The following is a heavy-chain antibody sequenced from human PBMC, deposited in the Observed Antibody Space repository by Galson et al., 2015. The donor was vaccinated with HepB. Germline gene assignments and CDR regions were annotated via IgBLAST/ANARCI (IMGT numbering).Heavy chain of an antibody. D-gene: IGHD4-23*01. J-gene: IGHJ3*02. CDR2: INLKSGGT. V-gene: IGHV1-2*04. CDR1: GYTFTGHY. Sequence: SVKVSCKASGYTFTGHYIHWVRQAPGQGLEWMGWINLKSGGTHYAQKFQGWVTMTRDTSVSTAYMERSRLNYDDTAVYYCARDAGHGGSSGAFDIWGQGTLVTVSS. CDR3: ARDAGHGGSSGAFDI.